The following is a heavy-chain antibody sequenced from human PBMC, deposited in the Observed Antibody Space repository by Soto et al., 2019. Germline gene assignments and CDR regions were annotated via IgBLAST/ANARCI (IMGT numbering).Heavy chain of an antibody. CDR1: GGSISSGGYS. CDR2: IYHSGST. J-gene: IGHJ4*02. Sequence: QLQLQESGSGLVKPSQTLSLTCAVSGGSISSGGYSWSWIRQPPGKGLEWIGYIYHSGSTNCNPSLKSRVPISVDRSKNQFSLKLSSVTAADTAVYYCARASTTVTTLDYWGQGTLVTVSS. V-gene: IGHV4-30-2*01. D-gene: IGHD4-17*01. CDR3: ARASTTVTTLDY.